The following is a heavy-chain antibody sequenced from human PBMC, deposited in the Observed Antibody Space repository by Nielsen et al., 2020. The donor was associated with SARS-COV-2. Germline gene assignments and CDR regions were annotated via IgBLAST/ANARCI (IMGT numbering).Heavy chain of an antibody. CDR1: GFTFSSYG. D-gene: IGHD2-15*01. CDR2: IWYDGSNK. J-gene: IGHJ4*02. CDR3: AKDGYCSGGSCDVAYEFDY. Sequence: GESLKISCAASGFTFSSYGMHWVRRAPGKGLEWVAVIWYDGSNKYYADSVKGRFTISRDNSKNTLYLQMNSLRAEDTAVYYCAKDGYCSGGSCDVAYEFDYWGQGTLVTVSS. V-gene: IGHV3-30*02.